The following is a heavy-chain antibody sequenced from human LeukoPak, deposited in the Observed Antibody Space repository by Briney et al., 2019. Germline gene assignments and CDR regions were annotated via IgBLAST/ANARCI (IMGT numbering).Heavy chain of an antibody. J-gene: IGHJ4*02. Sequence: GGSLRLSCAASGFTFSSYSMNWVRQAPGKGLEWVSSISSSSSYIYYADSVKGRFTISRDNSKNTLYLQMNSLRAEDTAVYYCARWTMVRGVLFDYWGQGTLVTVSS. CDR3: ARWTMVRGVLFDY. CDR1: GFTFSSYS. D-gene: IGHD3-10*01. V-gene: IGHV3-21*04. CDR2: ISSSSSYI.